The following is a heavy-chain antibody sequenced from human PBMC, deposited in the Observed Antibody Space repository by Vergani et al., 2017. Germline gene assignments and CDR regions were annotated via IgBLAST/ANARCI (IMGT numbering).Heavy chain of an antibody. CDR3: AREPMRFVDV. Sequence: VQLVESGAEVKKPGSSVKVSCKASGGTFSSYAISWVRQAPGQGLEWMGRIDPSDSYTNYSPSFQGHVTISADKSISTAYLQWSSLKASDTAMYYCAREPMRFVDVWGQGTTVTVSS. CDR2: IDPSDSYT. J-gene: IGHJ6*02. D-gene: IGHD1-14*01. CDR1: GGTFSSYA. V-gene: IGHV5-10-1*01.